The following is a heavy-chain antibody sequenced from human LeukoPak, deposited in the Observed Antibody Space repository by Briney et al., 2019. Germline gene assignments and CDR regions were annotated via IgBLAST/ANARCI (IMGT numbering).Heavy chain of an antibody. D-gene: IGHD2-15*01. CDR2: IIPIFGTA. CDR1: GGTFTSYA. J-gene: IGHJ5*02. Sequence: SVKVSCKASGGTFTSYAISWVRQAPGQGLEWMGGIIPIFGTANYAQKFQGRVTITADESTSTAYMELSSLRSEDTAVYYCAREVDGWFDPWGQGTLVTVSS. V-gene: IGHV1-69*13. CDR3: AREVDGWFDP.